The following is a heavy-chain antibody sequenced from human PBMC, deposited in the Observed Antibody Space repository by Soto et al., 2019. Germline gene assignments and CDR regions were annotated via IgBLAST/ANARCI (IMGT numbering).Heavy chain of an antibody. V-gene: IGHV4-39*01. Sequence: PSETLSLTCTVSGGSVSSSSYYWGWIRQPTGKGLEWIGSIYYSGSTYYNPSLKSRVTISVDTSKNQFSLKLSSVTAADTAVYYCARGLIVVVVAATLPWFDPWGQGTLVTVSS. CDR3: ARGLIVVVVAATLPWFDP. CDR2: IYYSGST. CDR1: GGSVSSSSYY. J-gene: IGHJ5*02. D-gene: IGHD2-15*01.